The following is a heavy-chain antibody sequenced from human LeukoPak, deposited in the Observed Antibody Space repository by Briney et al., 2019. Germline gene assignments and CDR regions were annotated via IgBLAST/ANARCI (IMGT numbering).Heavy chain of an antibody. J-gene: IGHJ4*02. D-gene: IGHD6-19*01. V-gene: IGHV1-18*04. Sequence: ASVKVSCKASGYTFTSYGVSWVRQAPGQGLEWMGWISAYNGNTNYAQKLQGRVTMTTDTSTSTAYMELRSLRSDDTAVYYCAREYSSGSSSDYWGQGTLVTVSS. CDR1: GYTFTSYG. CDR2: ISAYNGNT. CDR3: AREYSSGSSSDY.